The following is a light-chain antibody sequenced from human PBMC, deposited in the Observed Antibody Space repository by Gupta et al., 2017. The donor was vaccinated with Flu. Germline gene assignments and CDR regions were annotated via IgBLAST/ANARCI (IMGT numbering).Light chain of an antibody. CDR2: GVN. V-gene: IGLV2-14*01. CDR3: SSYRSSSTSFF. Sequence: QSALTQPASVPGSPGQSIAISCTGTTSDGCANNYVSWYQQHPGKAPKVMIYGVNNRPSGVSDRFSGSKSGNTASLTISGLQAEDEADYYCSSYRSSSTSFFFGTGTKVTVL. J-gene: IGLJ1*01. CDR1: TSDGCANNY.